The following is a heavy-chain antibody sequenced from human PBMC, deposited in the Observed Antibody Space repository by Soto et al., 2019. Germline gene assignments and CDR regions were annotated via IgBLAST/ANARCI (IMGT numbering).Heavy chain of an antibody. CDR2: ISSSSSYI. D-gene: IGHD2-21*02. CDR1: GFTFSSYS. V-gene: IGHV3-21*01. Sequence: PGGSLRLSCAASGFTFSSYSMNWVRQAPGKGLEWVSSISSSSSYIYYADSVKGRFTISRDNSKNTLYLQMNSLRAEDTAVYYCARDYRVVVTSHWFDPWGQGTLVTVSS. J-gene: IGHJ5*02. CDR3: ARDYRVVVTSHWFDP.